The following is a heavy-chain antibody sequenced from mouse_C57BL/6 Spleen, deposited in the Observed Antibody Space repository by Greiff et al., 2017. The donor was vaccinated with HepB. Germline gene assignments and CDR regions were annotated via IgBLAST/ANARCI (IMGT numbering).Heavy chain of an antibody. CDR2: IYPGSGST. V-gene: IGHV1-55*01. Sequence: VQLKQPGAELVKPGASVKMSCKASGYTFTSYWITWVKQRPGQGLEWIGDIYPGSGSTTYNEKFKSKATLTVDTSSSTAYMQLSSLTSEDSAVYYCARKDYGSRGGFAYWGQGTLVTVSA. CDR1: GYTFTSYW. J-gene: IGHJ3*01. D-gene: IGHD1-1*01. CDR3: ARKDYGSRGGFAY.